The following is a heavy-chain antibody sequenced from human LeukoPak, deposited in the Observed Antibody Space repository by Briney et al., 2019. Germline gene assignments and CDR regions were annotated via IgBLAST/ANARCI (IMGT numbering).Heavy chain of an antibody. CDR2: IKLDGSEK. J-gene: IGHJ6*02. V-gene: IGHV3-7*03. CDR1: GFTFGKYW. D-gene: IGHD6-13*01. CDR3: ARVRIAAAGTFYYYGMDV. Sequence: PGGSLRLSCVASGFTFGKYWMSWVRQAPGKGLEWVANIKLDGSEKNYVDSVKGRFTISRDNTKNSLYLQMNSLRVEDTAVFYCARVRIAAAGTFYYYGMDVWGQGTTVTVSS.